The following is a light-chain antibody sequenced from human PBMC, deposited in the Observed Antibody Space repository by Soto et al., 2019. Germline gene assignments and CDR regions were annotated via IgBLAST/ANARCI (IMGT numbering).Light chain of an antibody. V-gene: IGLV2-14*01. J-gene: IGLJ1*01. CDR3: SSYGSTSTRYV. CDR1: SSDVGGYNY. Sequence: QSALTQPASVSGSPGQSITISCTGTSSDVGGYNYVSWYQQHPGKAPKLMIYEVSNRPSGVSNRFSGSKSGNTASLTISGLQAEDEADYFCSSYGSTSTRYVFGPGTKLTVL. CDR2: EVS.